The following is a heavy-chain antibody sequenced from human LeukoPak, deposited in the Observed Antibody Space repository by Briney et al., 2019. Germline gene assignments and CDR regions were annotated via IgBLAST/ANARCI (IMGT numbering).Heavy chain of an antibody. D-gene: IGHD3-10*01. CDR2: IIPILGIA. J-gene: IGHJ4*02. V-gene: IGHV1-69*04. CDR1: GGTFSSYA. Sequence: SVKVSCKASGGTFSSYAISWVRQAPGQGLEWMGRIIPILGIANYAQKFQGRVTITADKSTSTAYMELSSLRSEDTAVYYCAREVYFTMVRGPFDYWGQGTLVTV. CDR3: AREVYFTMVRGPFDY.